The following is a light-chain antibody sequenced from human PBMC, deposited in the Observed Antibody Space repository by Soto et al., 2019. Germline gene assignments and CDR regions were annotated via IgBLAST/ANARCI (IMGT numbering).Light chain of an antibody. CDR3: LQYGSSPYT. CDR1: QSVSSSY. CDR2: GAS. J-gene: IGKJ2*01. V-gene: IGKV3-20*01. Sequence: EIVLTQSPGTLSLYPGERATLSCRASQSVSSSYLAWYQQKPGQAPRPLIYGASSRATGIPDRFSGSGSGTDFTLTISRLEPEDFAVYYCLQYGSSPYTFGQGIKLEIK.